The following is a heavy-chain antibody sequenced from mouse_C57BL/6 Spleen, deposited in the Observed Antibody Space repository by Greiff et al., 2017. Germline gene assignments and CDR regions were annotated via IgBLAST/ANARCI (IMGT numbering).Heavy chain of an antibody. Sequence: VQLQQPGAELVKPGASVKVSCKASGYTFTSYWMHWVKQRPGQGLEWIGRIHPSDSDTNYNQKFKGKATLTVDKSSSTAYMQLSSLTSEDSAVYYWAIHDWDDAMDDWGQGTSVTVSS. V-gene: IGHV1-74*01. D-gene: IGHD4-1*01. J-gene: IGHJ4*01. CDR2: IHPSDSDT. CDR1: GYTFTSYW. CDR3: AIHDWDDAMDD.